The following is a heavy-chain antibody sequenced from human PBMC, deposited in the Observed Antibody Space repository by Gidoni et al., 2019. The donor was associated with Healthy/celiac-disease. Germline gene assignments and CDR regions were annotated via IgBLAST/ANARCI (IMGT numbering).Heavy chain of an antibody. J-gene: IGHJ4*02. CDR2: INPNSGGT. CDR3: ARDPGGYSYGGFDY. Sequence: QVQLVQSVAEVKKPGASVKVSCKASGSTFTGYYMHWVRQAPGQGLEWMGWINPNSGGTNYAQKFQGRVTMTSDTSISTAYMELSRLRSDDTAVYYCARDPGGYSYGGFDYWGQGTLVTVSS. D-gene: IGHD5-18*01. CDR1: GSTFTGYY. V-gene: IGHV1-2*02.